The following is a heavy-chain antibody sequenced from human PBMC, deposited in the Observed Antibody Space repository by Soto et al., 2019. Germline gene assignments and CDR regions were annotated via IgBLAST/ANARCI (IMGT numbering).Heavy chain of an antibody. J-gene: IGHJ3*01. Sequence: LRLSCAASGFTLSSYVMHWVRQAPGKGLEWVARISYAGNDNYYADSVKGRFTISRDNSKKTLYLQMTSLRADDTAVYYCARDRQQWLEPAGGALPFWGQGTMVTVSS. D-gene: IGHD6-19*01. V-gene: IGHV3-30-3*01. CDR1: GFTLSSYV. CDR3: ARDRQQWLEPAGGALPF. CDR2: ISYAGNDN.